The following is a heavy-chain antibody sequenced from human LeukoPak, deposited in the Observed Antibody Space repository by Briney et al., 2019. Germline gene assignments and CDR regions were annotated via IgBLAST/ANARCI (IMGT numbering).Heavy chain of an antibody. CDR1: GFTFSSYG. J-gene: IGHJ4*02. CDR3: AKTTWGVWLVLDY. V-gene: IGHV3-30*18. Sequence: GGSLRLSCAASGFTFSSYGMHWVRQAPGKGLEWVAVISYDGSNKYYADSVKGRFTISRDNSKNTLYLQMNSLRAEDTAVYYCAKTTWGVWLVLDYWGQGTLVTVSS. CDR2: ISYDGSNK. D-gene: IGHD6-19*01.